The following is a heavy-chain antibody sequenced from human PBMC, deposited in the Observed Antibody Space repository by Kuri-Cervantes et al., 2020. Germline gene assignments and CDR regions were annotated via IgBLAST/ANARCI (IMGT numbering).Heavy chain of an antibody. V-gene: IGHV3-23*01. Sequence: GGSLRLSCAASGFTFSSYAMRWVRQAPGKGLEWVSGIRASGSNTYYAASVKGRFTISRDNSKNTLYLQMNSLRAEDTAVYYCVREDSRWGQGTMVTVSS. J-gene: IGHJ3*01. CDR2: IRASGSNT. CDR1: GFTFSSYA. CDR3: VREDSR. D-gene: IGHD2-15*01.